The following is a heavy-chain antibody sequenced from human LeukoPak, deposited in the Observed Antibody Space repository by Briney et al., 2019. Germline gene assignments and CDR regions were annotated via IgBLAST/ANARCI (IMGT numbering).Heavy chain of an antibody. V-gene: IGHV3-48*03. CDR2: IDAPGDTI. J-gene: IGHJ4*02. Sequence: GGALRLSCAASGFTFSSYEFNWVRQAPGKGLQGISYIDAPGDTIFYSDSVRGRFTISRDNTRNSLFLQMNSLRAEDTAVYYCARDSSAMLRGYSDYWGLGTLVTVSS. D-gene: IGHD3-10*01. CDR3: ARDSSAMLRGYSDY. CDR1: GFTFSSYE.